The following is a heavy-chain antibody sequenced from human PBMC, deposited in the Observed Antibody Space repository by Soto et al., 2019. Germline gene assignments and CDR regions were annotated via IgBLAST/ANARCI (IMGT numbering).Heavy chain of an antibody. D-gene: IGHD4-17*01. J-gene: IGHJ4*02. Sequence: SVKVSCKASGGTFSTFGISWVRQAPGQGLEWMGGIIPFFGTARYSQKFEDRITITADKSTNTVYMNLRSLTSEDTAIYYCAKSAPMDAGDKYYYDFWGQGALVTVSS. CDR2: IIPFFGTA. CDR3: AKSAPMDAGDKYYYDF. CDR1: GGTFSTFG. V-gene: IGHV1-69*06.